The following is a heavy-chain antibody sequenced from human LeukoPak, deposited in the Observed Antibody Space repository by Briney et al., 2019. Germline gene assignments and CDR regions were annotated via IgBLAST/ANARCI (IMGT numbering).Heavy chain of an antibody. CDR2: INPNSGGT. CDR1: GYTFTGYY. Sequence: GASVKVSCKASGYTFTGYYMHLVRQAPGPGLEWMGWINPNSGGTNYSQTFQGRVSMTRYTSISTAYMELSRLRSDDTAVYYCARVGLGYCSGGSCYEGGFDYWGQGTLVTVSS. D-gene: IGHD2-15*01. J-gene: IGHJ4*02. CDR3: ARVGLGYCSGGSCYEGGFDY. V-gene: IGHV1-2*02.